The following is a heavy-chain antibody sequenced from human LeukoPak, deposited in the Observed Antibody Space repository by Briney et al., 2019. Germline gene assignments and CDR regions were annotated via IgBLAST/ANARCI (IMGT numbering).Heavy chain of an antibody. CDR2: IKSISDGGAT. CDR3: STDAPYYSGSGCYMGIKTDF. CDR1: GFTFSSAW. D-gene: IGHD3-10*01. Sequence: GGSLRLSCGASGFTFSSAWMSWVRQAPGKGLEWVGRIKSISDGGATDYAAPVKGRFAISRDDSKNTLYLQMNSLKTEDTAVYYCSTDAPYYSGSGCYMGIKTDFWGQGTLVTVSS. J-gene: IGHJ4*02. V-gene: IGHV3-15*01.